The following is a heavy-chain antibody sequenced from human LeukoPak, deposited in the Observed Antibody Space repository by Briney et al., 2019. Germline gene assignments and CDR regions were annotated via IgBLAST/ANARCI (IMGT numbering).Heavy chain of an antibody. V-gene: IGHV3-30-3*01. J-gene: IGHJ4*02. D-gene: IGHD2-2*02. CDR3: AQSQLIPANIPYYFEC. CDR2: ISYDGSAK. CDR1: GFTFSSYT. Sequence: GGSLRLSCAASGFTFSSYTMHWVRQAPGKGLEWVAIISYDGSAKFYADSVKGRFTISRDNPKNTLYLQMNSLRAEDTAIYYCAQSQLIPANIPYYFECWGQGTLVTVSS.